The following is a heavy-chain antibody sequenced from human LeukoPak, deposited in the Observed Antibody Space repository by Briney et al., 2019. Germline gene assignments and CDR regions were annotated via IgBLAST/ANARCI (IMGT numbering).Heavy chain of an antibody. CDR1: GGSFSGYY. CDR3: ARVKFIVWFGYTGLDY. Sequence: PSETLSLTCAVYGGSFSGYYWSWIRQPPGKGLEWIGEINHSGSTNYNPSLKSRVTISVDTSKNQFSLKLSSVTAADTAVYYCARVKFIVWFGYTGLDYWAREPWSPSPQ. V-gene: IGHV4-34*01. CDR2: INHSGST. J-gene: IGHJ4*02. D-gene: IGHD3-10*01.